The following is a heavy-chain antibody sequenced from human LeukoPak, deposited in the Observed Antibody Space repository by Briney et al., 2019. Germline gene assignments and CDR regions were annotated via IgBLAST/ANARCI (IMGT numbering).Heavy chain of an antibody. D-gene: IGHD6-19*01. CDR2: INPNSGGT. Sequence: ASVKVSCKASGYTFTGYYMHWVRQAPGQGLEWMGWINPNSGGTNYAQKFQGRVTMTRYTSISTAYMELSRLRSDDTAVYYCARDPVAVAGTGVYYYYYYMDVWGKGTTVTVSS. CDR1: GYTFTGYY. CDR3: ARDPVAVAGTGVYYYYYYMDV. J-gene: IGHJ6*03. V-gene: IGHV1-2*02.